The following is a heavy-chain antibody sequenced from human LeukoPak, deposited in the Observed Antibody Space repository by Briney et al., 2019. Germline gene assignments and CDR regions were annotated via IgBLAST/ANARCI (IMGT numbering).Heavy chain of an antibody. CDR2: ISGSGGAT. Sequence: GRSLRLSCVACGVTFSAYAMTWVRQAPGKGLEWVSTISGSGGATKFADSVKGRFTISRDNSKNTLYLQMNSLRVDDTAVYYCAKDLEGDGNCDYHFWGQGTLVTVSS. CDR3: AKDLEGDGNCDYHF. CDR1: GVTFSAYA. V-gene: IGHV3-23*01. J-gene: IGHJ4*02. D-gene: IGHD2-21*01.